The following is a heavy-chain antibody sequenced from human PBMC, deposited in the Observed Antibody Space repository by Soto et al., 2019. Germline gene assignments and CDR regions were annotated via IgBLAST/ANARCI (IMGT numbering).Heavy chain of an antibody. Sequence: QVQLVQSGPEVKKPGSSVRVSCKTSGGSFSSHTLTWVRQAPGQGLACMGRIVPILGRTRYAQIFKSRGDITGDKSTATSYLGVWSLRSAYGAVLYFARALSIALPRPLGYWGQGSLVTVSS. CDR3: ARALSIALPRPLGY. V-gene: IGHV1-69*08. D-gene: IGHD6-6*01. CDR2: IVPILGRT. CDR1: GGSFSSHT. J-gene: IGHJ4*02.